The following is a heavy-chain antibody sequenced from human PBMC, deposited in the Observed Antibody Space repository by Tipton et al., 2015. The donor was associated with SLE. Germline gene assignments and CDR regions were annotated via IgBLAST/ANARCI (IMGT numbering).Heavy chain of an antibody. CDR1: GRSFSGYY. V-gene: IGHV4-34*01. CDR3: AREVDAFDI. Sequence: TLSLTCAVYGRSFSGYYWSWIRQPPGKGLEWLGEINHSGSTNYNPSLKSRVTISVDTSKNQFSLKLNSVTAADTAVYYCAREVDAFDIWGQGTMVTVSS. J-gene: IGHJ3*02. CDR2: INHSGST.